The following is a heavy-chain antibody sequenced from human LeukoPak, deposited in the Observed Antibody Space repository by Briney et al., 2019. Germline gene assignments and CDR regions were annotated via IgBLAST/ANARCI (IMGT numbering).Heavy chain of an antibody. V-gene: IGHV3-21*01. CDR1: GFTFSTYS. CDR2: ISSGSTYI. CDR3: ARAQDSGIMIFGVVKGWFDP. J-gene: IGHJ5*02. D-gene: IGHD3-3*01. Sequence: GGSLRLSCAASGFTFSTYSMNWVRQAPGKGLEWVSSISSGSTYIYYADSVEGRFNISRDNAKNSLYLQMNSLRTEDTAVYYCARAQDSGIMIFGVVKGWFDPWGQGTLVTVSS.